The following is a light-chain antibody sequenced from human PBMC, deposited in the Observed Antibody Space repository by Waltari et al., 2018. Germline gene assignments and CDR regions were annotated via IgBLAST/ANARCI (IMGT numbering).Light chain of an antibody. J-gene: IGKJ2*01. CDR2: LGS. CDR1: QSLLHSNGNNY. CDR3: MQSLQTPYT. Sequence: DIVMTQSPLSLPVTPGEPASISCRSSQSLLHSNGNNYVEWYLQKPGQSPQLLIYLGSNRASGVPDRFSGSGSGTDFTLKITRVEAEDVGVYYCMQSLQTPYTFGQGTKLEIK. V-gene: IGKV2-28*01.